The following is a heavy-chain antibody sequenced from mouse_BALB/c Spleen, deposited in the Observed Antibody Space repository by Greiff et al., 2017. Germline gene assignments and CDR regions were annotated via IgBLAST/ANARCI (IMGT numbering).Heavy chain of an antibody. CDR1: GFTFSSYT. CDR2: ISSGGGNT. D-gene: IGHD2-14*01. J-gene: IGHJ4*01. Sequence: DVQLVESGGGLVKPGGSLKLSCAASGFTFSSYTMSWVRQTPEKRLEWVATISSGGGNTYYPDSVKGRFTISRDNAKNNLYLQMSSLRSEDTALYYCARSYRSYAMDYWGQGTSVTVSS. CDR3: ARSYRSYAMDY. V-gene: IGHV5-9*03.